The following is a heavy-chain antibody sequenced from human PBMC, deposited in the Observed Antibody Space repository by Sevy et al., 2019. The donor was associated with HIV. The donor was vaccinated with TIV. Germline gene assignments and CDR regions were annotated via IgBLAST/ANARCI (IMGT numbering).Heavy chain of an antibody. V-gene: IGHV3-7*01. CDR3: ARHQSLYCTGGSCYGRGAFDI. D-gene: IGHD2-15*01. Sequence: GSLRLSCAASRFILNNHWMSWVRQAPGKGLEWVANINQDGSEKYYVDSVKGRFTFSRDNAKNSLFLQMNSLRAEDTAVYYCARHQSLYCTGGSCYGRGAFDIWGQGTMVTVSS. CDR2: INQDGSEK. J-gene: IGHJ3*02. CDR1: RFILNNHW.